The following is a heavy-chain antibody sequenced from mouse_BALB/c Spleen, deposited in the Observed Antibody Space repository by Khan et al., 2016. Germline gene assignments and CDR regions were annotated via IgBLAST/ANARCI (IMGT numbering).Heavy chain of an antibody. J-gene: IGHJ2*01. CDR1: GDSITSGY. D-gene: IGHD1-1*02. V-gene: IGHV3-8*02. Sequence: VKLEESGPSLVKPSQTLSPTCSVTGDSITSGYWHWIRKFPGNKLEYMGYISYSGSTYYNPSLKSRISITRDTSKSQYYLQLNSVTTEDTATYYCAGYYGHFFDYWGQGTTLTVSS. CDR2: ISYSGST. CDR3: AGYYGHFFDY.